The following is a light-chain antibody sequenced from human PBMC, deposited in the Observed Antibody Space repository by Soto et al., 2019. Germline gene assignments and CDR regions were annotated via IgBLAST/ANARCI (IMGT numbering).Light chain of an antibody. CDR2: AAS. CDR1: QDITNH. V-gene: IGKV1-33*01. CDR3: QHCHILPWT. J-gene: IGKJ1*01. Sequence: DIPMTQSPSSLSASVGDRVTITCQASQDITNHLHWYQQKPGKAPKLLIYAASNLETGVPSRFSGSGFGTDFTFIINNLQPEDFATYFCQHCHILPWTFGQGTKVEIK.